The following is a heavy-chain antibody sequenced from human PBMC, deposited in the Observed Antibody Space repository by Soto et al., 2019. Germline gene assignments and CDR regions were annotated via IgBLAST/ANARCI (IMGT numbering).Heavy chain of an antibody. Sequence: QLQLQESGPGLVKPSETLSLTCTVSGGSISSSSYYWGWIRQPPGKGLEWIGSIYYSGSTYYNPSLKSRVTISVDTSKNQFSLKLSSVTAADTAVYYCARLRLYDSSGYYSNAGFDYWGQGTLVTVSS. D-gene: IGHD3-22*01. V-gene: IGHV4-39*01. CDR1: GGSISSSSYY. J-gene: IGHJ4*02. CDR2: IYYSGST. CDR3: ARLRLYDSSGYYSNAGFDY.